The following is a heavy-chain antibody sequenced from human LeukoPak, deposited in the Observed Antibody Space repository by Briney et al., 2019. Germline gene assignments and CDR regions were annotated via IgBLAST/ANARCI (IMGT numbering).Heavy chain of an antibody. D-gene: IGHD4-11*01. CDR3: ARDQTTYYFDY. Sequence: ASVTVSFMSSVYTFTSYGISWVRQPPCQGLEWMGWSSAYNGNTNYAQKLQGRVTMTTDTSTSTAYMELRSLRSDDTAVYYCARDQTTYYFDYWGQGTLVTVSS. J-gene: IGHJ4*02. CDR1: VYTFTSYG. V-gene: IGHV1-18*01. CDR2: SSAYNGNT.